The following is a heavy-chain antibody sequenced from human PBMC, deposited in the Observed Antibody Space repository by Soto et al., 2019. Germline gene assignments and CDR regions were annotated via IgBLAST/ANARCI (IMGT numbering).Heavy chain of an antibody. J-gene: IGHJ6*02. CDR1: GGSISSGYYY. CDR3: AREGSGVIVVVPAAINGMDV. Sequence: SETLSLTCTVSGGSISSGYYYWSWIRQPPGKGLEWIGYIYYSGSTYYNPSLKSRVTISVDTSKNQFSLKLSSVTAADTAVYYCAREGSGVIVVVPAAINGMDVWGQGTTVTVSS. V-gene: IGHV4-30-4*01. CDR2: IYYSGST. D-gene: IGHD2-2*02.